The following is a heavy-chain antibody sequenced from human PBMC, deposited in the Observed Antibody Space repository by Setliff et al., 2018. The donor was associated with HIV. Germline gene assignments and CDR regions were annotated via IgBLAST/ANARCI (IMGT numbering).Heavy chain of an antibody. CDR2: IYHSEYT. J-gene: IGHJ6*02. CDR3: ARGHCSGTNCYGVDYYGMDV. D-gene: IGHD2-2*01. CDR1: GGSISNSDFY. Sequence: SETLSLTCTVSGGSISNSDFYWGWIRQSPGKGLEWIGEIYHSEYTNYNPSLKSRVSMSVDKSKNQFSVKLTSVTAADTAVYYCARGHCSGTNCYGVDYYGMDVWGQGTTVTVSS. V-gene: IGHV4-61*05.